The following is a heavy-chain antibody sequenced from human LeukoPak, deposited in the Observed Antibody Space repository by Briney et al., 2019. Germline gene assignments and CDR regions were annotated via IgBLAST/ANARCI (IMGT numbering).Heavy chain of an antibody. CDR3: ARGQRWGLSGNLGVLFASYYTYYYMDV. J-gene: IGHJ6*03. V-gene: IGHV1-46*01. Sequence: ASVKVSCKASGYTFTMYYIHWVRQAPGQGLEWMGMINPGDGATTYTQRLQGRVTMARDMSTTTVYMDLRSLRSEDTAVYFCARGQRWGLSGNLGVLFASYYTYYYMDVWGRGTTVTVSS. CDR1: GYTFTMYY. D-gene: IGHD5-24*01. CDR2: INPGDGAT.